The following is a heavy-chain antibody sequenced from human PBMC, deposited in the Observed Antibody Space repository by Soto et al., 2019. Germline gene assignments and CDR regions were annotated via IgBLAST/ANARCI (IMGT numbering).Heavy chain of an antibody. J-gene: IGHJ6*02. V-gene: IGHV3-23*01. CDR3: AKDPVGVAGTLWGMDV. D-gene: IGHD1-1*01. Sequence: GGSLRLSCAASGCTFSSYAMSWGRQAPGKGLEWVSAISGSGGSTYYADSVKGRFTISRDNSKNTLYLQMNSLRAEDTAVYYCAKDPVGVAGTLWGMDVWGQGTTVTVSS. CDR2: ISGSGGST. CDR1: GCTFSSYA.